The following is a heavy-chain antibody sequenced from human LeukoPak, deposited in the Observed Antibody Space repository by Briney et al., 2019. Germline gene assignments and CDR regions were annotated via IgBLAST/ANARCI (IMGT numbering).Heavy chain of an antibody. CDR2: ISSSSSYI. CDR3: ARLNKQQLSWGTFDI. V-gene: IGHV3-21*01. J-gene: IGHJ3*02. CDR1: GFTFSSYS. D-gene: IGHD6-13*01. Sequence: GGSLRLCCAASGFTFSSYSMNWGRQAPGKGLEWVSSISSSSSYIYYADSVKGRFTISRDNAKNSLYLQMNSLRAEDTAVYYCARLNKQQLSWGTFDIWGQGTMVTVSS.